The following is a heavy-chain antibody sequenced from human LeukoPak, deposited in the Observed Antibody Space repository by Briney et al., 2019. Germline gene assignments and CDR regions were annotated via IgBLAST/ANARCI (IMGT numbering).Heavy chain of an antibody. D-gene: IGHD2-15*01. CDR3: TRAFEGYCSSGRCPDFDY. Sequence: GGSLRLSCAASGFMFNSYVMNWVRQASGKGLEWVSSISSSSTYKNYADSVRGRFTISRDNAKGLLYLQMNSLRAEDTAVYYCTRAFEGYCSSGRCPDFDYWGQGALVTVSS. J-gene: IGHJ4*02. V-gene: IGHV3-21*01. CDR1: GFMFNSYV. CDR2: ISSSSTYK.